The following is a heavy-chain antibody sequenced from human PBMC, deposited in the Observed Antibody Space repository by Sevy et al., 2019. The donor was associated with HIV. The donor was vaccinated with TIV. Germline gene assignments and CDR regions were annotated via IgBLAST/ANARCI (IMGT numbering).Heavy chain of an antibody. Sequence: GGSLRLSCAASGFTFSNYGVHWVRQAPGKGLEWVATISFDATNKHYPDSVKGGFTISRDNFQNSLFLQMDSLRPEDTAVYYCALERLSSDVAEYFQNWGQSTLVTVSS. V-gene: IGHV3-30*03. CDR1: GFTFSNYG. CDR3: ALERLSSDVAEYFQN. CDR2: ISFDATNK. J-gene: IGHJ1*01. D-gene: IGHD1-1*01.